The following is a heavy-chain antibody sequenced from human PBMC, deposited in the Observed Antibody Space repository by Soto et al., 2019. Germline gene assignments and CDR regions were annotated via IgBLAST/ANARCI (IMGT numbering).Heavy chain of an antibody. CDR1: GYTFTSYG. Sequence: QVPLVQSGTEVKKPGASVKVSCKASGYTFTSYGISWVRQAPGQGPEWMGWISGYNGNTHYAQKFQGKVTMTTDTSTSTAYMELRSLRSDDTAVYYCAKADSNYAGRFSYYYMDVWGNGTSVTVSS. D-gene: IGHD4-4*01. J-gene: IGHJ6*03. CDR2: ISGYNGNT. V-gene: IGHV1-18*01. CDR3: AKADSNYAGRFSYYYMDV.